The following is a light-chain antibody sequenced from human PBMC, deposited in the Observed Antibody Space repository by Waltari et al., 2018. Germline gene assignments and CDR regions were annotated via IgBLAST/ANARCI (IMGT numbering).Light chain of an antibody. V-gene: IGLV4-69*01. J-gene: IGLJ1*01. CDR3: QTWGTGIHV. Sequence: QLVLTQSPSASASLGASVKLTCTLSSGHSSYAIAWHQQQPEKGPRYLMKLNSDGSHSKGDGIPYRFSGSSSGAERYLTISSLQSEDEADYYCQTWGTGIHVFGTGTKVTVL. CDR1: SGHSSYA. CDR2: LNSDGSH.